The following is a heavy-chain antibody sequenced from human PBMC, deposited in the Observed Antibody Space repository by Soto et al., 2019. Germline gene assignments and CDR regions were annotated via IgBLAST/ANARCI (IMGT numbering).Heavy chain of an antibody. V-gene: IGHV5-51*01. D-gene: IGHD3-16*01. CDR1: GYSFTSYW. CDR3: ARERRYGEYYYYGMDV. J-gene: IGHJ6*02. CDR2: IYPGDSDT. Sequence: GESLKISCKGSGYSFTSYWIGWVRQMPGKGLEWMGIIYPGDSDTRYSPSFQGQVTISADKSISTAYLQWSSLKASDTAMCYCARERRYGEYYYYGMDVWGQGTTVTVSS.